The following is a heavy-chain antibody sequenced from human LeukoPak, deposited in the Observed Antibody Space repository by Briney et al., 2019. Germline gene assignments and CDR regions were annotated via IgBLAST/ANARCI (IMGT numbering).Heavy chain of an antibody. CDR3: ARERVQQLAPNYYYYYGMDV. CDR1: GGSVSSNSAA. V-gene: IGHV6-1*01. Sequence: SQTLSLTCAISGGSVSSNSAAWNWIRQSPSRGLEWLGRTYYRSKWYNDYAVSVKSRITINPGTSKNQFSLQLNSVTPEDTAVYYCARERVQQLAPNYYYYYGMDVWSQGTTVTVSS. CDR2: TYYRSKWYN. D-gene: IGHD6-13*01. J-gene: IGHJ6*02.